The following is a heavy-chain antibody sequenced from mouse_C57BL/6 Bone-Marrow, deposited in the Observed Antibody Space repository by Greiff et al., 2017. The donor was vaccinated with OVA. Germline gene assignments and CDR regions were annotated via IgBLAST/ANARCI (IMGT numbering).Heavy chain of an antibody. CDR1: GYTFTSYW. Sequence: VQLQQPGAELVKPGASVKLSCKASGYTFTSYWMHWVKQRPGRGLEWIGRIDPNSGGTKYNEKFKSKATLTVDKPSSTAYMKLSSLTSEDSAVYYCARSGGYDEESRGYYFDYWGKGTTLTVSS. J-gene: IGHJ2*01. D-gene: IGHD2-2*01. CDR2: IDPNSGGT. CDR3: ARSGGYDEESRGYYFDY. V-gene: IGHV1-72*01.